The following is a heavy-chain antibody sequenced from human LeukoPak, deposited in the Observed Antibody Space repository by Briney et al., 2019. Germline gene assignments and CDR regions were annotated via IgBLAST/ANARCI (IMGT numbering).Heavy chain of an antibody. Sequence: SETLSLTCTVSGGSISSGDYYWSWIRQPPGKGLEWIGYIYYSGSTYYNPSLKSRVTISVDTSKNQFSLKLSSVTAADTAVYYCARVSGYCSSTSCFTNYYYXYMDVXGXGTXVTVS. CDR3: ARVSGYCSSTSCFTNYYYXYMDV. CDR2: IYYSGST. CDR1: GGSISSGDYY. V-gene: IGHV4-30-4*08. D-gene: IGHD2-2*02. J-gene: IGHJ6*03.